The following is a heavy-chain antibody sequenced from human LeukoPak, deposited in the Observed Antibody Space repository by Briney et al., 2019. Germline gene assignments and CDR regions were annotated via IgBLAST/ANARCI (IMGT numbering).Heavy chain of an antibody. Sequence: GGSLRLSCAASGFTFSTYAMSWVRQAPGKGLEWVSTVANSGVDTYYADSVRGRFTISRDNSRNTVYLQINSLRAEDTAVYYCAKSHSVAQRGYFDYWGQGTLVTVSS. D-gene: IGHD4-23*01. V-gene: IGHV3-23*01. CDR3: AKSHSVAQRGYFDY. CDR2: VANSGVDT. CDR1: GFTFSTYA. J-gene: IGHJ4*02.